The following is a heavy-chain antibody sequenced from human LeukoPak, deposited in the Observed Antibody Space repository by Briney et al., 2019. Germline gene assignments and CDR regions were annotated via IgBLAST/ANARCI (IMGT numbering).Heavy chain of an antibody. CDR3: ARGGSSGFDY. D-gene: IGHD3-22*01. Sequence: SVKVSCKASGGTFSSYAISWVRQAPGQGLEWMGRITPIFGTANYAQKFQGRVTITTDESTSTAYMELSSLRSEDTAVYYCARGGSSGFDYWGQGTLVTVSS. V-gene: IGHV1-69*05. J-gene: IGHJ4*02. CDR2: ITPIFGTA. CDR1: GGTFSSYA.